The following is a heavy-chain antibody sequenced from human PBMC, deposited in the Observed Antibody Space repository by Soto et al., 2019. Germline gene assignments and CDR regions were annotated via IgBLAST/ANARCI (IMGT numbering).Heavy chain of an antibody. V-gene: IGHV3-74*01. CDR1: GFTFISYW. D-gene: IGHD1-26*01. Sequence: VQLVESGGGLVQPGGSLRLSCAASGFTFISYWMHWFRQSPGKGLVWVSRINSDGSSTSYADSVKGRFTISRDNAKNTLYLKMSSLRADVTDVYYCARGGSLNWYFDLWGRGTLVTVSS. CDR3: ARGGSLNWYFDL. CDR2: INSDGSST. J-gene: IGHJ2*01.